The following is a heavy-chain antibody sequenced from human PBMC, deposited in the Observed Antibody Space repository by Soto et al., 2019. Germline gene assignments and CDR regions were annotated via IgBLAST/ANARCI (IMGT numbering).Heavy chain of an antibody. V-gene: IGHV3-30*18. CDR2: ISSDGSNT. J-gene: IGHJ3*01. Sequence: QVQLVESGGGVVQPGRSLRLSCAASGFTFSNYDMHWVRQAPGKGLEWVAVISSDGSNTYYAACVKGRFTISRDSSKNTVYVQMNRLRAEDTAVYYCAKALSMRVADSFYVWGQGTMVTVSS. CDR1: GFTFSNYD. CDR3: AKALSMRVADSFYV. D-gene: IGHD3-22*01.